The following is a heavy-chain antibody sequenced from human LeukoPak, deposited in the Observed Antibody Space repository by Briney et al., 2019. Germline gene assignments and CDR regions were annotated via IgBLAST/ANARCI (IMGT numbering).Heavy chain of an antibody. CDR3: ARGAEYYAIWRGYAGYSDY. V-gene: IGHV4-38-2*02. D-gene: IGHD3-3*01. CDR1: GYSISSGYY. Sequence: SETLSLTCTVSGYSISSGYYWGWIRQPPGKGLEWVGSISHRGSTYYNPSLRSRVTISLDRSKQKFSLKLTSVTAADTAVYFCARGAEYYAIWRGYAGYSDYWGQGISVTVSS. J-gene: IGHJ4*02. CDR2: ISHRGST.